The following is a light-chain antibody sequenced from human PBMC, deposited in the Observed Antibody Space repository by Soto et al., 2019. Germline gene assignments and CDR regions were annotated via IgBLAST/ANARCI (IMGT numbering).Light chain of an antibody. CDR2: GAS. CDR1: QSVSSSY. J-gene: IGKJ1*01. CDR3: QHYCSSPRT. V-gene: IGKV3-20*01. Sequence: EIVLTQSPGTLSLSRGERTTLSCRASQSVSSSYLAWYQQKPGQAPRILIYGASSRATGIPDRFSGSGSGTDFTLTISILEPEDFAVYYCQHYCSSPRTFGQGTKVDIK.